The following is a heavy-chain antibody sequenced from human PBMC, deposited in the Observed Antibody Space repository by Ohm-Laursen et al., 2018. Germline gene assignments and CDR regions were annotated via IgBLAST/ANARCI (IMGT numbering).Heavy chain of an antibody. V-gene: IGHV3-23*01. J-gene: IGHJ1*01. CDR1: RFTFSDYY. CDR3: AKDSPGIAAAGTFQH. CDR2: ISGSGGST. Sequence: GSLRLSCSASRFTFSDYYMNWVRQAPGKGLEWVSAISGSGGSTYYADSVKGRFTISRDNSKNTLYLQMNSLRAEDTAVYYCAKDSPGIAAAGTFQHWGQGTLVTVSS. D-gene: IGHD6-13*01.